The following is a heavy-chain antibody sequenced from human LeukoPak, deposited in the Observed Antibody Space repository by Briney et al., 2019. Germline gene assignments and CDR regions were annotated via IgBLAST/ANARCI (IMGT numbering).Heavy chain of an antibody. CDR1: GLTFSNAW. J-gene: IGHJ4*02. D-gene: IGHD7-27*01. Sequence: GGSLRLSCAASGLTFSNAWMNWVRQAPGKGLEWVAHIKSETNGGTADYAAAVEGRFTVSRDDSKNTLYLQMNSLKIEDTAVYFCTTNPGTWGDFWGQGSLVTVSS. CDR2: IKSETNGGTA. CDR3: TTNPGTWGDF. V-gene: IGHV3-15*07.